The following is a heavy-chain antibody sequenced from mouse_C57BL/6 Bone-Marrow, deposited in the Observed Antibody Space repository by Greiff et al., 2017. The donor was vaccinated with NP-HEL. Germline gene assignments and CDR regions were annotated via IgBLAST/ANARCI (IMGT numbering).Heavy chain of an antibody. V-gene: IGHV7-1*01. D-gene: IGHD2-3*01. J-gene: IGHJ4*01. Sequence: DVMLVESGGGLVQSGRSLRLSCATSGFTFSDFYMEWVRQAPGKGLEWIAASRNKANDYTTEYSASVKGRFIVSRDTSQCILYLQMNALRAEDTAIYYCARDAGFYDGYYAMDYWGQGTSVTVSS. CDR2: SRNKANDYTT. CDR3: ARDAGFYDGYYAMDY. CDR1: GFTFSDFY.